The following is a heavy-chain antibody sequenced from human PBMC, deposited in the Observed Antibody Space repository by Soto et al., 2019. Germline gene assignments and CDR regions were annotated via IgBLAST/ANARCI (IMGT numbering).Heavy chain of an antibody. V-gene: IGHV1-18*01. CDR1: GYSFTNYG. CDR3: ARDRGVAPPVAGNTHYYYSMDV. CDR2: ISAFNGNT. J-gene: IGHJ6*03. Sequence: QDQLVQSGAEVKKPGASVTVSCKASGYSFTNYGITWVRQAPGQGLEWLGWISAFNGNTHYAEKVQCRVTMTTAASTSTAYMDLGSLRSYDTAGYYCARDRGVAPPVAGNTHYYYSMDVWGNGTTVTVSS. D-gene: IGHD6-19*01.